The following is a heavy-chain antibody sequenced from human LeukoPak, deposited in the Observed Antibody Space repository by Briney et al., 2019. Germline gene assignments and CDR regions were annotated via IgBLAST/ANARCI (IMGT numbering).Heavy chain of an antibody. D-gene: IGHD3-16*01. CDR1: GYRFSSFW. CDR2: VYPDDSAA. Sequence: GASLKISCQGSGYRFSSFWVGWVRQTPGKGLEWMGVVYPDDSAARYSPSFQGQITFSADKSLDTAYLQWSSLRASDTGIYFCARSRVWGDSRWAFDYWGQGTPVTVSS. CDR3: ARSRVWGDSRWAFDY. J-gene: IGHJ4*02. V-gene: IGHV5-51*01.